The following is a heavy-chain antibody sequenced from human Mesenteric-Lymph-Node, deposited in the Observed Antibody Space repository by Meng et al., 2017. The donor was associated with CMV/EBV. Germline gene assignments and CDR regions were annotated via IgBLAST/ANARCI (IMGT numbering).Heavy chain of an antibody. J-gene: IGHJ4*02. CDR3: ANVLYDFWSGYYKSVGY. CDR2: ISGSGGST. V-gene: IGHV3-23*01. D-gene: IGHD3-3*01. Sequence: GESLKISCTASGFTIGDYDMSWVRQAPGKGLEWVSAISGSGGSTYYADSVKGRFTISRDNSKNTLYLQMNSLRAEDTAVYYCANVLYDFWSGYYKSVGYWGQGTLVTVSS. CDR1: GFTIGDYD.